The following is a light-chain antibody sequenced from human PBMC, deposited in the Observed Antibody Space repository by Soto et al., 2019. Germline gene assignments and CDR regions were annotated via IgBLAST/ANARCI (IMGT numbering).Light chain of an antibody. CDR2: ASS. CDR3: QQSYSTPYT. Sequence: DIQMTQSPSSLSASVGDRVTISCRASQSIARFLNWYQQKPGKAPKLLIYASSTFQGGVPSSFSGSGSGTDFTLTISSLQPDDVATYFCQQSYSTPYTFGQGTKLDIK. CDR1: QSIARF. V-gene: IGKV1-39*01. J-gene: IGKJ2*01.